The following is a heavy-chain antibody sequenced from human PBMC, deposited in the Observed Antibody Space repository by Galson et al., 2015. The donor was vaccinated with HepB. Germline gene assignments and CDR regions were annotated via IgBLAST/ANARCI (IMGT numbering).Heavy chain of an antibody. D-gene: IGHD4-17*01. J-gene: IGHJ4*02. V-gene: IGHV3-30*18. CDR3: AKDISVTTGNFDY. Sequence: SLRLSCAASGFTVSNKYMSWVRQAPGKGLEWVAVISSDGSNACYADSVQGRFTISRDNSRNTLYLQMNSLRAEDTAVYHCAKDISVTTGNFDYWGQGNLVTVSS. CDR1: GFTVSNKY. CDR2: ISSDGSNA.